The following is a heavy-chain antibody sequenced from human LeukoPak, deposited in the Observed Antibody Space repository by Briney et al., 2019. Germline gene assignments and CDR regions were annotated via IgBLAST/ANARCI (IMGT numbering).Heavy chain of an antibody. Sequence: SGPTLVKPTQTLTLTCTFSGSSLSTSGVGGGWIRQPPEKALEWLALINCNDDKRYSPSLKSRLTITKDTSKNQVVLRMTNMDPVDTGTYYCAHLRYSGNYYGFDYWGQGTLVTVSS. CDR2: INCNDDK. CDR1: GSSLSTSGVG. D-gene: IGHD1-26*01. CDR3: AHLRYSGNYYGFDY. J-gene: IGHJ4*02. V-gene: IGHV2-5*01.